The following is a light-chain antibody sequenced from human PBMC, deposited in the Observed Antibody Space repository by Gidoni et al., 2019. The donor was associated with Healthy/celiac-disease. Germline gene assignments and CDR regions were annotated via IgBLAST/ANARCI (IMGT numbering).Light chain of an antibody. Sequence: SSELTHDPAVSVALGQTVRLTCQGDSLRSYYASWYRQKPGQAPVLVIYGKNNRPSGIPDRFAGSSSGNTASLTITGAQAEDEADYYCNSRDSSGNHLGVFGGGTKLTVL. V-gene: IGLV3-19*01. CDR3: NSRDSSGNHLGV. CDR2: GKN. J-gene: IGLJ3*02. CDR1: SLRSYY.